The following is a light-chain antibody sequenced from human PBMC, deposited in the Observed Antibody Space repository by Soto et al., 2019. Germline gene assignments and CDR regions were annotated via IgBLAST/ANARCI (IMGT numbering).Light chain of an antibody. Sequence: DIQMTQSPSSVSASVGDRVTITCRASQDISDSLAWYQQKPGTAPKLLIYAASTLQSGVPSRFSGSGSGTDFTLAISSLQPEDFVTYYCQQTTDFPITFGQGTRLVI. CDR3: QQTTDFPIT. CDR2: AAS. V-gene: IGKV1-12*01. J-gene: IGKJ5*01. CDR1: QDISDS.